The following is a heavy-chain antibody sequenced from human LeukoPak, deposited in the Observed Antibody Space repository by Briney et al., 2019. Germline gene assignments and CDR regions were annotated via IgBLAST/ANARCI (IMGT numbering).Heavy chain of an antibody. Sequence: GGSLRLSCAASGFTFSSYSMNRVRQAPGKGLEWVSSISSSSSYIYYADSVKGRFIISRDNAKNSLYLQMNSLRAEDTAVYYCARDRLLWFGELTYYFDYWGQGTLVTVSS. V-gene: IGHV3-21*01. CDR1: GFTFSSYS. CDR2: ISSSSSYI. J-gene: IGHJ4*02. D-gene: IGHD3-10*01. CDR3: ARDRLLWFGELTYYFDY.